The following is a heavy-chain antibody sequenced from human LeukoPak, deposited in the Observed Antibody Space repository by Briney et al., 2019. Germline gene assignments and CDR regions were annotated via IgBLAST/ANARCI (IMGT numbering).Heavy chain of an antibody. Sequence: GGSLRLSCAASGFTFSSYWMSWVRQAPGKGLEWVANIKQDGSEKYYVDPGKGRFTISRDNAKNSLYLQMNSLRAEDTAVYYCARESEMGITMVRASYYMDVWGKGTTVTASS. CDR1: GFTFSSYW. V-gene: IGHV3-7*01. D-gene: IGHD3-10*01. CDR3: ARESEMGITMVRASYYMDV. CDR2: IKQDGSEK. J-gene: IGHJ6*03.